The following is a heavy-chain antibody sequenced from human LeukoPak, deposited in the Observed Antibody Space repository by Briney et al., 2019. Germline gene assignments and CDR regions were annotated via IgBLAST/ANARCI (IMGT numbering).Heavy chain of an antibody. Sequence: GGSLRLSCAASGFTFSSYGMNWVRQAPGKGLEWVSAISGSGGITYYADSVKGRFTISRDNSKNTVYLQMNSLRVEDTAVYYCAGSSGWYIAYWGQGTLVIGSS. J-gene: IGHJ4*02. V-gene: IGHV3-23*01. D-gene: IGHD6-19*01. CDR1: GFTFSSYG. CDR3: AGSSGWYIAY. CDR2: ISGSGGIT.